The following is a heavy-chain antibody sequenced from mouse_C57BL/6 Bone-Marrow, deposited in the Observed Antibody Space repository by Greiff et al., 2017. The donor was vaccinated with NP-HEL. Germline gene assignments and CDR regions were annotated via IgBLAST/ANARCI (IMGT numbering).Heavy chain of an antibody. CDR1: GYTFTSYW. CDR2: IYPSDSET. V-gene: IGHV1-61*01. Sequence: QVQLQQPGAELVRPGSSVKLSCKASGYTFTSYWMDWVKQRPGQGLEWIGNIYPSDSETHYNQKFKDKATLTVDKSSSTAYMQLSSLTSEDSAVYYCARVSSGYAWFAYWGQVTLVTVSA. CDR3: ARVSSGYAWFAY. D-gene: IGHD3-2*02. J-gene: IGHJ3*01.